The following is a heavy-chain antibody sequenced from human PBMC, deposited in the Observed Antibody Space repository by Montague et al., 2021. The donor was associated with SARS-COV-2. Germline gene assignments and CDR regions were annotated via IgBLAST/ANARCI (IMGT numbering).Heavy chain of an antibody. D-gene: IGHD2/OR15-2a*01. CDR1: GFTVNTNF. CDR3: ARSITLPAVLAS. Sequence: SLSLSWSASGFTVNTNFMTWVRQAPGKGLEWISIIYSGGITYYADSVKGRFTISRDDSKNTVYLQMNSLRAEDTATYFCARSITLPAVLASWGQGTLVTVSS. J-gene: IGHJ5*02. CDR2: IYSGGIT. V-gene: IGHV3-53*01.